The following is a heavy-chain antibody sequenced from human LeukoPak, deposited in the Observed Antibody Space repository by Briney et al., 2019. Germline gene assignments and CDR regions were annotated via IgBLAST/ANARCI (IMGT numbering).Heavy chain of an antibody. CDR3: ARVATIRLHMDV. J-gene: IGHJ6*04. CDR2: ISSSGSTI. CDR1: GFTFSSYE. D-gene: IGHD5-24*01. V-gene: IGHV3-48*03. Sequence: PGGSLRLSCAASGFTFSSYEMNWVRQAPGKGLEWVSYISSSGSTIYYADSVKGRFTISRDNAKNSLYLQMNSLRAEDTAVYYCARVATIRLHMDVWGKGTTVTISS.